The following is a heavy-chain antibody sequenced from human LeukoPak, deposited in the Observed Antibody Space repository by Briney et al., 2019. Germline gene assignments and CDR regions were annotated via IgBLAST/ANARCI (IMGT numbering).Heavy chain of an antibody. V-gene: IGHV3-74*01. J-gene: IGHJ4*02. CDR2: INTDASNT. CDR3: ARDQSIAGPTTADY. CDR1: GFTFSRFW. D-gene: IGHD1-26*01. Sequence: PGGSLRLSCAASGFTFSRFWMHWVRQAPGKGLVWVSRINTDASNTIYADSVKGRFTISRDNAKNTLYLQMNSLRADDTAVYYCARDQSIAGPTTADYWGQGTLVTVSS.